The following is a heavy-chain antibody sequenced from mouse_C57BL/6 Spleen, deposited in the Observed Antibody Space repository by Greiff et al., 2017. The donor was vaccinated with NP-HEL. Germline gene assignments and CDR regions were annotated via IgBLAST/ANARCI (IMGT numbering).Heavy chain of an antibody. CDR3: TSMRGGRRDYDEDYFDY. Sequence: QVQLKESGAELVRPGASVTLSCKASGYTFTDYEMHWVKQTPVHGLEWIGAIDPETGGTAYNQKFKGKAILTADKSSSTAYMELRSLTSEDSAVYYCTSMRGGRRDYDEDYFDYWGRGTTLTVSS. V-gene: IGHV1-15*01. CDR2: IDPETGGT. D-gene: IGHD2-4*01. CDR1: GYTFTDYE. J-gene: IGHJ2*01.